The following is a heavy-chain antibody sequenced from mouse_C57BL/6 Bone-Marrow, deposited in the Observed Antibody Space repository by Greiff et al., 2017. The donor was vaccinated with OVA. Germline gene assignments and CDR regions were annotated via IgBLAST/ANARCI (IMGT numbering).Heavy chain of an antibody. CDR3: ARDFSSSTMITPCDY. Sequence: EVMLVESGGGLVKPGGSLKLSCAASGFTFSSYAMSWVRQTPEKRLEWVATISHGGSYTYYPDNVKGRFTISRDNAKNNLYLQMSHLKSEDTAMYYCARDFSSSTMITPCDYWGQGTTLTVSS. CDR2: ISHGGSYT. V-gene: IGHV5-4*01. D-gene: IGHD2-4*01. CDR1: GFTFSSYA. J-gene: IGHJ2*01.